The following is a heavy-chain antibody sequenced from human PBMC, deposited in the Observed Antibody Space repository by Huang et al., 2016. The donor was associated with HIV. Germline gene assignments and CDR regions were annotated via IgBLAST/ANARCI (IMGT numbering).Heavy chain of an antibody. Sequence: QVQLVQSGAEVKKPGASVKVSCKASGYTLSNYDINWVRQAPGQGLEWMGWMKPNSGNTGYERNFQGRVTMTRSTSISTAYMELSRLRFEDTAVYYCATLPPVNYGRSGGRVRDYWGQGSLVTVSS. J-gene: IGHJ4*02. V-gene: IGHV1-8*01. CDR2: MKPNSGNT. CDR1: GYTLSNYD. CDR3: ATLPPVNYGRSGGRVRDY. D-gene: IGHD2-15*01.